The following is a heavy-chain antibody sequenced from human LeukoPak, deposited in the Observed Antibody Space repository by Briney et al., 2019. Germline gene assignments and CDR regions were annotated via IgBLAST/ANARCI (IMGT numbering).Heavy chain of an antibody. CDR3: ARGYCGGDCYGD. J-gene: IGHJ1*01. CDR2: IDGSSSHI. V-gene: IGHV3-21*01. Sequence: GGSLRLSCAASGFSFSNYAMNWARQAPGKGLEWVSSIDGSSSHIYYADSVKGRFTISRDNTKSSLYLQMNSLRAEDMAVYYCARGYCGGDCYGDWGQGTLVTVSS. CDR1: GFSFSNYA. D-gene: IGHD2-21*02.